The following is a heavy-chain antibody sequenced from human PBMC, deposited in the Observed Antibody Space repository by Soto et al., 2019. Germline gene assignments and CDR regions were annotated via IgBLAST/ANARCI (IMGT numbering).Heavy chain of an antibody. CDR3: ARDIVVVPAAINGGVDY. Sequence: GGSLRLSCAASGFTFSSYGMHWVRQAPGKGLEWVAVIWYDGSNKYYADSVKGRITISRDNSKNTLYLQMNSLRAEDTAVYYCARDIVVVPAAINGGVDYWGQGTLVTVSS. V-gene: IGHV3-33*01. CDR1: GFTFSSYG. J-gene: IGHJ4*02. D-gene: IGHD2-2*02. CDR2: IWYDGSNK.